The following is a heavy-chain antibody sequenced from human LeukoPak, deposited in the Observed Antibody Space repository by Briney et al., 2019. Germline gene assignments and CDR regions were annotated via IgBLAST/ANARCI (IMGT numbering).Heavy chain of an antibody. Sequence: GGSLRLSCEASGFTFDDYAMHWVRQAPGKGLEWVSGISRNSASIGSADSVKGRFTISRDNAKNSLYLQMNSLRAEDTAVYYCARAGDYYYYGMDVWGQGTTVTVSS. CDR3: ARAGDYYYYGMDV. CDR1: GFTFDDYA. J-gene: IGHJ6*02. V-gene: IGHV3-9*01. CDR2: ISRNSASI.